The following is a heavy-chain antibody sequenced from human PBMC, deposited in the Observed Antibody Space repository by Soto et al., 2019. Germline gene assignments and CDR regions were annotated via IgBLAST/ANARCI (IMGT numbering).Heavy chain of an antibody. CDR3: ARAYDFWSGIDY. CDR1: GFTFSSYA. Sequence: QVQLMESGGGVVQPGRSLRLSCAASGFTFSSYAMHWVRQAPGKGLDWVAVIWNDGGNKYYADSVQGRFTISRDNSKNTLYLQMNSLRAEDTALYYCARAYDFWSGIDYWGQGILVNVSS. V-gene: IGHV3-33*01. D-gene: IGHD3-3*01. CDR2: IWNDGGNK. J-gene: IGHJ4*02.